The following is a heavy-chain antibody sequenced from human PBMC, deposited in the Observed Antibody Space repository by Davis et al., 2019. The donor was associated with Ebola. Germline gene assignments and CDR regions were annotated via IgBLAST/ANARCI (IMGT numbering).Heavy chain of an antibody. J-gene: IGHJ4*02. CDR2: ISHRGGNT. V-gene: IGHV3-23*01. D-gene: IGHD2-2*01. Sequence: GGSLRLSCAASGFIFDHYAMTWVRQAPGKGLEWVSTISHRGGNTYYANSVKGRFTISRDNFKDTLCLQMNSLGAEDTAVYYCAKGGTFCSSTSCLIDSWGQGTLVTVSS. CDR3: AKGGTFCSSTSCLIDS. CDR1: GFIFDHYA.